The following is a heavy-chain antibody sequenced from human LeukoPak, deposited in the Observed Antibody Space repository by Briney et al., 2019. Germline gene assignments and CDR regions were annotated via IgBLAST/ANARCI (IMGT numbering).Heavy chain of an antibody. CDR1: GFTFSSYW. D-gene: IGHD1-26*01. Sequence: GGSLRLSCAASGFTFSSYWMTWVRQAPGKGLEWVASIRQDGGEQYYVDSVKGRFTISRDIAKNPLYLQMSSLRAEDTAVYYCARVSGSYGGAVDYWGQGTLVTVSS. CDR3: ARVSGSYGGAVDY. V-gene: IGHV3-7*04. J-gene: IGHJ4*02. CDR2: IRQDGGEQ.